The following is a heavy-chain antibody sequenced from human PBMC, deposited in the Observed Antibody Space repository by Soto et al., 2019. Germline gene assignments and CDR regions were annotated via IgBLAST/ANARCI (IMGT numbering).Heavy chain of an antibody. CDR1: GGTFSSYA. V-gene: IGHV1-69*13. D-gene: IGHD4-4*01. CDR2: IIPIFGTA. Sequence: SVKVSCKASGGTFSSYAISWVRQAPGQGLEWMGGIIPIFGTANYAQKFQGRVTITADESTSTAYMELSSLRSEDTAVYYCANTVTTIVGKLKWFDPWGQGTLVTVS. CDR3: ANTVTTIVGKLKWFDP. J-gene: IGHJ5*02.